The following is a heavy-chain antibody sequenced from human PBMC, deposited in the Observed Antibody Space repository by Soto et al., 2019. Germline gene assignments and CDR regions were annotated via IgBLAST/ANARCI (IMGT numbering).Heavy chain of an antibody. CDR2: ISSSGSTI. CDR1: GFTFSSYE. Sequence: PGGSLRLSCAASGFTFSSYEMNWVRQAPGKGLEWVSYISSSGSTIYYADSVKGRFTISRDNAKNSLYLQMNSLRAEDTAVYYCAVSYYDFDYRRQGTLVTVSS. J-gene: IGHJ4*02. CDR3: AVSYYDFDY. V-gene: IGHV3-48*03. D-gene: IGHD1-26*01.